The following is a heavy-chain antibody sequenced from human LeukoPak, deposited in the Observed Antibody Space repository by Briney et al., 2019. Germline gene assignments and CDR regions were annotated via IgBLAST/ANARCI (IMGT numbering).Heavy chain of an antibody. J-gene: IGHJ4*02. CDR2: IYYSGST. V-gene: IGHV4-39*01. Sequence: SETLSLTCTVSGGSISSSYYYWGWIRQPPGTGLEWIGTIYYSGSTYYNPSLKSRVTISVDRSTSQFSLRLTSVTATDTAMYYCARLTGSNPALVDYWGQGTLVTVAS. CDR3: ARLTGSNPALVDY. D-gene: IGHD3-9*01. CDR1: GGSISSSYYY.